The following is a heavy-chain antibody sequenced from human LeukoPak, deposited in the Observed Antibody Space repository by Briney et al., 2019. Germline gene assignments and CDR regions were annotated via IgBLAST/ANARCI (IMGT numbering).Heavy chain of an antibody. CDR1: GGSISSYY. CDR3: AREGSDTAMRDAFDI. CDR2: IYYSGST. V-gene: IGHV4-59*01. D-gene: IGHD5-18*01. J-gene: IGHJ3*02. Sequence: SETLSLTCTVSGGSISSYYWSWIRQPPGKGLEWIGYIYYSGSTNYNPSLKSRVTISVDTSKNQFSLKLSSVTAADTAVYYCAREGSDTAMRDAFDIWGQGTMVTVSS.